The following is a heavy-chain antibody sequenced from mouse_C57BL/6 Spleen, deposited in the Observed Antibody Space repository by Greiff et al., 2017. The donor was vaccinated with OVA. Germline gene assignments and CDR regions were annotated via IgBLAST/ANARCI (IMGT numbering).Heavy chain of an antibody. CDR3: TNVNYAMDY. Sequence: VQLQQPGAELVRPGASVTLSCKASGYTFTDYEMHWVKQTPVHGLEWIGAIDPETGGTAYNQKFKGKAILTADKSSSTAYMELRSLTSEDSAVYYCTNVNYAMDYWGQGTSVTVSS. V-gene: IGHV1-15*01. CDR1: GYTFTDYE. J-gene: IGHJ4*01. CDR2: IDPETGGT.